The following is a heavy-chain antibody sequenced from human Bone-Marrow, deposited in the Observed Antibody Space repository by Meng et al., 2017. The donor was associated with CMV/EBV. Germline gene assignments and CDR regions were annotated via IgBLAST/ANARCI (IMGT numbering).Heavy chain of an antibody. CDR1: GFTFSSYG. V-gene: IGHV3-33*06. CDR3: AKGHPYYYYGMDV. CDR2: IWCDGSNK. J-gene: IGHJ6*02. Sequence: GESLKISCAASGFTFSSYGMHWVRQAPGKGLEWVAVIWCDGSNKYYADSVKGRFTISRDNSKNTLYLQMNSLRAEDTAVYYCAKGHPYYYYGMDVWGQGTTVTVSS.